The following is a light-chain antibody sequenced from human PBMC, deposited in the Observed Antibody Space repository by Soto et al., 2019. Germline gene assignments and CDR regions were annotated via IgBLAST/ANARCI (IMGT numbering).Light chain of an antibody. J-gene: IGLJ2*01. CDR2: SNN. CDR1: SSNIGSKT. V-gene: IGLV1-44*01. Sequence: QSVLTQPPSASGTPGQRVTISCSGSSSNIGSKTVNWYQQLPGTAPKLLIYSNNQRPSGVPDRFSVSKSGTSASLAISGLQSEDEADYYCAAWDDSLNGVVFGGGTKVTVL. CDR3: AAWDDSLNGVV.